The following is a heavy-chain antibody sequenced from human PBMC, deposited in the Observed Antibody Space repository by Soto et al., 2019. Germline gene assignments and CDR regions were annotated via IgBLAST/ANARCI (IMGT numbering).Heavy chain of an antibody. CDR2: IHYSGIT. CDR1: GGSIIGSY. J-gene: IGHJ4*02. D-gene: IGHD2-15*01. Sequence: SETLSLTCTVSGGSIIGSYWSWIRHTPGKVLEWVGYIHYSGITNYNPSLKRRVTMSVDSAKNQFSLQLSSVTAADTAVYFCTKYRRTDAEGYSFDYSGQRALVTVSS. V-gene: IGHV4-59*01. CDR3: TKYRRTDAEGYSFDY.